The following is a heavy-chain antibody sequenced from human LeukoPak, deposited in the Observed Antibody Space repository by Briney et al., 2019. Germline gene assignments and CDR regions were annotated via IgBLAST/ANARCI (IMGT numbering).Heavy chain of an antibody. CDR1: GFTFSSYS. D-gene: IGHD3-9*01. Sequence: PGGSLRLSCAASGFTFSSYSMNWVRQAPGKGLEWVSSISSSSSYIYYADSVKGRFTISRDNAKNSLYLQMNSLRAEDTAVYYCARARYDILTGYYLHFDYWGQGTLVTVSS. V-gene: IGHV3-21*01. CDR3: ARARYDILTGYYLHFDY. CDR2: ISSSSSYI. J-gene: IGHJ4*02.